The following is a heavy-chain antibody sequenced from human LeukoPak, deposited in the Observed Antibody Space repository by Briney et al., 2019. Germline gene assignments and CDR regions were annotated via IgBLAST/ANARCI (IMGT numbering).Heavy chain of an antibody. CDR3: ARGESFAFDV. Sequence: GGSLRLSCAASGFTFSNAWMSWVRQAPGKGLEWVSSISRAGDRTYYEDSVKGRFTISRDNSRNTMYLQMNSLRAEDTAVYYCARGESFAFDVWGQGTMVTVSS. CDR2: ISRAGDRT. J-gene: IGHJ3*01. V-gene: IGHV3-23*01. CDR1: GFTFSNAW.